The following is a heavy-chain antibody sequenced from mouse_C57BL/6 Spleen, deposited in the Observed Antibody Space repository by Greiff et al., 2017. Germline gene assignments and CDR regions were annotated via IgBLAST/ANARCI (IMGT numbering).Heavy chain of an antibody. CDR1: GYTFTSYW. CDR3: ARSGTMVTTGFAY. D-gene: IGHD2-2*01. Sequence: QVQLQQSGAELVMPGASVKLSCKASGYTFTSYWMHWVKQRPGQGLEWIGEIDPSDSYTNYNQKFKGKSTLTVDKSSSTAYMQLSSLTSEDSAVYYCARSGTMVTTGFAYWGQGTLVTVSA. J-gene: IGHJ3*01. V-gene: IGHV1-69*01. CDR2: IDPSDSYT.